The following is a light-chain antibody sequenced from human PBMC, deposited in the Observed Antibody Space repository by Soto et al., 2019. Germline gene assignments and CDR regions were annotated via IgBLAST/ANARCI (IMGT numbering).Light chain of an antibody. CDR2: MAS. Sequence: DIRMTQSPSTLSASVGDRVTITCRASQSINSWLAWYQQKPGQAPNLLIYMASSLESGVPSRFSGSGSGTEFTLTISSLQPDDFATYYCQQYEAYPITFGGGTKVEIK. J-gene: IGKJ4*01. V-gene: IGKV1-5*03. CDR3: QQYEAYPIT. CDR1: QSINSW.